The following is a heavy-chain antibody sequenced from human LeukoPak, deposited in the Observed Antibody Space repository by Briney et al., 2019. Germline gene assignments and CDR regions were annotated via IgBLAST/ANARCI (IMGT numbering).Heavy chain of an antibody. J-gene: IGHJ4*02. CDR3: ARDGPTYEINIPARTFDH. Sequence: ASVRVSCKASGYTFTGYHMHWVRQAPGQGLEWMGVINPSGDTTMYAQRFQDRVTMTRDMSTSTVYMELSGLRSEDTAMYYCARDGPTYEINIPARTFDHWGQGTLVTVSS. V-gene: IGHV1-46*01. CDR2: INPSGDTT. D-gene: IGHD6-6*01. CDR1: GYTFTGYH.